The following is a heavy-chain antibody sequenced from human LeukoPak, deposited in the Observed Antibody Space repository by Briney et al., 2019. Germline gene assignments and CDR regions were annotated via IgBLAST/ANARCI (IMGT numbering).Heavy chain of an antibody. D-gene: IGHD3-16*02. J-gene: IGHJ6*03. CDR2: INHSGST. V-gene: IGHV4-34*01. Sequence: PSETLSLTCAVYGGSFSGYYWSWIRQPPGKGLEWIGEINHSGSTNYNPSLKSRVTISVDTSKNQFSLKLSSVTAADTAVYYCARDNYDYVWGSYRYPNYYMDVWGKGTTVTVSS. CDR3: ARDNYDYVWGSYRYPNYYMDV. CDR1: GGSFSGYY.